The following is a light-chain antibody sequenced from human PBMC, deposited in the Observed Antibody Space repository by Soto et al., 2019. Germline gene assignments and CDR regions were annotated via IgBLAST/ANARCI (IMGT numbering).Light chain of an antibody. V-gene: IGKV3-20*01. CDR2: ATS. Sequence: EIVLTQSPGTLSLSPGESATLSCRASQTVYSDYFAWFQQRPGQAPRLLIFATSRRATGIPARFSGSGSGTDFTLAIRSLEPEDFAVYYCHQFGYSPRTFGQGTQVDIK. CDR1: QTVYSDY. CDR3: HQFGYSPRT. J-gene: IGKJ1*01.